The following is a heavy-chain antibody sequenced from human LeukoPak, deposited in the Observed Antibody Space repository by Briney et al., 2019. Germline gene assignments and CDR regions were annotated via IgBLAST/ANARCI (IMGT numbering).Heavy chain of an antibody. CDR1: GLTFSSY. CDR2: FTGSNGGT. CDR3: AQSRLSSNYLDN. Sequence: GGPLRLSCAASGLTFSSYVNWVRQAPGKGLEWVSAFTGSNGGTYYADTVKGRFTISRDNSKDTLYLQMNGLRAEDTAVYYCAQSRLSSNYLDNWGQGSLVTVSS. J-gene: IGHJ4*02. D-gene: IGHD6-6*01. V-gene: IGHV3-23*01.